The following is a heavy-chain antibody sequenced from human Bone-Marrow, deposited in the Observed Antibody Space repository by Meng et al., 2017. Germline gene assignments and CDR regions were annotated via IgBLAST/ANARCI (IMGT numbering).Heavy chain of an antibody. D-gene: IGHD4-17*01. CDR2: IRSKAYGGTT. CDR1: GFTFSSYS. Sequence: GESLKISCAASGFTFSSYSMNWVRQAPGKGLEWVGFIRSKAYGGTTEYAASVKGRFTISRDDSKSIAYLQMNSLKTEDTAVYYCTRVPESPYGDYGVDWFDPWGQGTLVTVSS. V-gene: IGHV3-49*04. CDR3: TRVPESPYGDYGVDWFDP. J-gene: IGHJ5*02.